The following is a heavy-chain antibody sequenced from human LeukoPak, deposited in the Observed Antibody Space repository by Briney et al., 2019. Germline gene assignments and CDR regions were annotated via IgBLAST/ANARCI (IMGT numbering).Heavy chain of an antibody. Sequence: SETLSLTCTVSGGSISSYYWGWIRQPPGKGLEWIGYIYYSGSTNYNPSLKSRVTISVDTSKNQFSLKLSSVTAADTAVYYCARAEAYSGYGSFDYWGQGTLVTVSS. D-gene: IGHD5-12*01. CDR1: GGSISSYY. CDR3: ARAEAYSGYGSFDY. V-gene: IGHV4-59*08. J-gene: IGHJ4*02. CDR2: IYYSGST.